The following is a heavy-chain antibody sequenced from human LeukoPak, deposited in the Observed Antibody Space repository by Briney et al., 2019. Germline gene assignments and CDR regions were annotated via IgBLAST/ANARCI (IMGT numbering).Heavy chain of an antibody. Sequence: ASVKVSCKASGYTFTSYYMHWVRQAPGQGLERMGIINPSGGSTSYAQKFQGRVTMTRDTSTSTVYMELSSLRSEDTAVYYCASGYNYYDSSGYYLNWFDPWGQGTLVTVSS. V-gene: IGHV1-46*01. D-gene: IGHD3-22*01. CDR2: INPSGGST. CDR3: ASGYNYYDSSGYYLNWFDP. J-gene: IGHJ5*02. CDR1: GYTFTSYY.